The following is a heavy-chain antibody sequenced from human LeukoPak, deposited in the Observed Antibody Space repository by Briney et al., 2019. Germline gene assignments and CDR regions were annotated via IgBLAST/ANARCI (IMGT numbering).Heavy chain of an antibody. V-gene: IGHV4-4*07. CDR1: GGSISSYY. CDR3: AREGAIVVVPAAKGAFDI. CDR2: IYTSGST. D-gene: IGHD2-2*01. J-gene: IGHJ3*02. Sequence: SETLSLTCTVSGGSISSYYWSWIRQPAGKGLEWIGRIYTSGSTNYNPSLKSRVTMSVDTSKNQFSLKLSSVTAADTAVYYCAREGAIVVVPAAKGAFDIWGQGTMVTVSS.